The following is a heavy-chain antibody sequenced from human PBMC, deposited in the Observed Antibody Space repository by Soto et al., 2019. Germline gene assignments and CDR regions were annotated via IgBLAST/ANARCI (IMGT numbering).Heavy chain of an antibody. D-gene: IGHD3-22*01. CDR2: IDTDGGGT. Sequence: GGSLRLSCAASGFTLRSHRIHWVRQAPGKGLEWVSRIDTDGGGTSYADSVKGRFTISTDNAKNTVYLQMNGLRAEDTAVYYCAREVAPYYYDSSGYYXRYGMDVWGQGTTVTVSS. V-gene: IGHV3-74*01. CDR1: GFTLRSHR. J-gene: IGHJ6*02. CDR3: AREVAPYYYDSSGYYXRYGMDV.